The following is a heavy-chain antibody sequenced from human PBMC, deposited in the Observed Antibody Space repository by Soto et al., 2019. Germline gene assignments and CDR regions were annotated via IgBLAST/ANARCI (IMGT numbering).Heavy chain of an antibody. J-gene: IGHJ6*02. Sequence: QVQLVQSGAELKKPGASVKVSCKASGYTFTNYGISWVRQAPGQGLEWMGWINTYHGNTKYAQKLQGRVTMTKDTSTRTANMQLTSLRSDDTAVYYCARSPGYSASWGYFYYGMKIWGQGTTVIVSS. V-gene: IGHV1-18*01. CDR1: GYTFTNYG. CDR2: INTYHGNT. D-gene: IGHD6-13*01. CDR3: ARSPGYSASWGYFYYGMKI.